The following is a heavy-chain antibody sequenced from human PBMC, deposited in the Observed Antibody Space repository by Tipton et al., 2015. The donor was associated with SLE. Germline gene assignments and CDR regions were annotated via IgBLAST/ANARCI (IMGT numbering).Heavy chain of an antibody. CDR3: ARGGAGGIYFDS. D-gene: IGHD4-23*01. CDR1: GYTFSLRA. Sequence: SLRLSCEASGYTFSLRAMAWVRLPPGKGLEWLSTIYVAERTHYSDSVRGRFTISRDDSKNTVFLQMKSLRDEDTAVYYCARGGAGGIYFDSWGQGTLVTVSP. V-gene: IGHV3-23*01. CDR2: IYVAERT. J-gene: IGHJ4*02.